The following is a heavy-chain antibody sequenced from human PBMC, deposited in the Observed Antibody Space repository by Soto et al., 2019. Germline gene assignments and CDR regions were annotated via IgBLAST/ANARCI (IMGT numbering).Heavy chain of an antibody. CDR2: ISSSGGST. CDR1: GFTFSSYA. Sequence: GGSLRLSCSASGFTFSSYAMHWVRQAPGKGLEYVTAISSSGGSTYYADSVKGRFTISRDNSKNTLYLQMNSLRAEDTAVYYCAKSAVGIFGVVIKDYYYMDVWGKGTTVTVSS. D-gene: IGHD3-3*01. J-gene: IGHJ6*03. CDR3: AKSAVGIFGVVIKDYYYMDV. V-gene: IGHV3-64*04.